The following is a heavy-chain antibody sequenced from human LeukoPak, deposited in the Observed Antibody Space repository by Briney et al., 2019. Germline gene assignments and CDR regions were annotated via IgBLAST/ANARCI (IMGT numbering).Heavy chain of an antibody. V-gene: IGHV3-23*01. Sequence: GGSLRLSCAASGFTFSSYAMSWVRQAPGKGLEWVSAISGSGGSTYYADSVRGRFTISRDNSKNTLYLQMNSLRAEDTAVYYCAKQFRDGFSFYYYYGMDVWGQGTTVTVSS. D-gene: IGHD5-24*01. CDR3: AKQFRDGFSFYYYYGMDV. CDR2: ISGSGGST. J-gene: IGHJ6*02. CDR1: GFTFSSYA.